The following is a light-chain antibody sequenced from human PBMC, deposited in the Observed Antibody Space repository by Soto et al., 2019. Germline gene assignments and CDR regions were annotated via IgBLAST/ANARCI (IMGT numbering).Light chain of an antibody. J-gene: IGLJ3*02. CDR3: ATWDSSLSGRM. Sequence: QSVLTQPPSVSAAPGQMVTISCSGSSSNIGSNDASWYQQLPGTAPRLLIYEDNKRPSSIPDRFAGSKSGTSATLGITGLQPGDEADYYCATWDSSLSGRMFGGGTKLTVL. CDR2: EDN. V-gene: IGLV1-51*02. CDR1: SSNIGSND.